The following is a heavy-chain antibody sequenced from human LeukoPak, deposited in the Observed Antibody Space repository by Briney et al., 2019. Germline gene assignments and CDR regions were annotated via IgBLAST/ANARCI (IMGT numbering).Heavy chain of an antibody. Sequence: ASVKVSCKASGYTFTSYAMNWVRQAPGQGLEWMGWINTNTGNPTYAQGFTGRFVLSLDTSVSTAYLQISSLKAEDTAVYYCARDRKPIVVVPAAKYNWFDPWGQGTLVTVSS. CDR1: GYTFTSYA. J-gene: IGHJ5*02. D-gene: IGHD2-2*01. V-gene: IGHV7-4-1*02. CDR3: ARDRKPIVVVPAAKYNWFDP. CDR2: INTNTGNP.